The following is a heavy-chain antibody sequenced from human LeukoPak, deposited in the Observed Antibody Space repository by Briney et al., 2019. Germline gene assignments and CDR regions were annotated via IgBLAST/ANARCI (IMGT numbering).Heavy chain of an antibody. CDR3: ARSLGSTYSSSSNYFDY. CDR1: GGSISSYY. Sequence: PSETLSLTCTVSGGSISSYYWSWIRQPPGKGLEWIGYIYYSGSTNYNPSLKSRVTISVDTSKNQFSLKLSSVTAADTAVYYCARSLGSTYSSSSNYFDYWGQGTLVTVSS. CDR2: IYYSGST. V-gene: IGHV4-59*08. J-gene: IGHJ4*02. D-gene: IGHD6-6*01.